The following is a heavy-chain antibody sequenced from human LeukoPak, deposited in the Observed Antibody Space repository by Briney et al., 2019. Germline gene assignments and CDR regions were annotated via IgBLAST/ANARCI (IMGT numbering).Heavy chain of an antibody. V-gene: IGHV1-2*02. Sequence: ASVKVSCKASGYTFTGYYMHWVQQAPGQGLEWMGWINPNSGGTNYAQNFQGRVTMTRDTSISTVYMELTSLESDDTAIYYCARASALAAPGAVPNDYWGQGTLVTVSS. CDR2: INPNSGGT. CDR3: ARASALAAPGAVPNDY. CDR1: GYTFTGYY. D-gene: IGHD6-13*01. J-gene: IGHJ4*02.